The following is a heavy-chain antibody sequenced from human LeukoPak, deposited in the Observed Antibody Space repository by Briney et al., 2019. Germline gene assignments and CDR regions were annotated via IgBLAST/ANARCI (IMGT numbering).Heavy chain of an antibody. V-gene: IGHV3-23*01. CDR2: ISGSGGST. J-gene: IGHJ4*02. CDR1: GFTFSDYY. D-gene: IGHD3-3*01. CDR3: ATTPTTYYDFWSGSPVGY. Sequence: GGSLRLSCAASGFTFSDYYMSWIRQAPGKGLEWVSAISGSGGSTYYADSVKGRFTISRDNSKNTLYLQMNSLRAEDTAVYYCATTPTTYYDFWSGSPVGYWGQGTLVTVSS.